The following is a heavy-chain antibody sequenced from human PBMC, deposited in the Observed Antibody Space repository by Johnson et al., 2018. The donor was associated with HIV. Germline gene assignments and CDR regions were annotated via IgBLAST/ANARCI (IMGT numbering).Heavy chain of an antibody. CDR1: GFIFSSYW. CDR3: TTRTWSDAFDI. CDR2: IKSRTDGGTT. J-gene: IGHJ3*02. Sequence: VQLVESGGGLVQPGGSLRLSCAASGFIFSSYWMHWVRQAPGKGLVWVSRIKSRTDGGTTDYTAPVKGRFTISRDDSKNTLYLQMNSLKTEDTAVYFCTTRTWSDAFDIWGRGTMVTVSS. V-gene: IGHV3-15*07. D-gene: IGHD1-1*01.